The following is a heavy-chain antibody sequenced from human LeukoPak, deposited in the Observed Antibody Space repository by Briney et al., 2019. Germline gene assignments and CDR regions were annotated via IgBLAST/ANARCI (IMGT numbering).Heavy chain of an antibody. D-gene: IGHD3-22*01. J-gene: IGHJ4*02. Sequence: GGSLRLSCAASGFTFSGYAMSWVRQAPGKGLEWVSAISGSGGSTYYADSVKGRFTISRDNSKNTLYLQMNSLRAEDTAVYYCAKSPRYYYDSSGYSQYYFDYWGQGTLVTVSS. V-gene: IGHV3-23*01. CDR2: ISGSGGST. CDR3: AKSPRYYYDSSGYSQYYFDY. CDR1: GFTFSGYA.